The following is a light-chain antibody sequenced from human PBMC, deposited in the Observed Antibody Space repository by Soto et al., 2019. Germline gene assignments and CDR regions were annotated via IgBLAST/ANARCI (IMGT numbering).Light chain of an antibody. J-gene: IGKJ1*01. CDR1: QTISNY. Sequence: DIQMTQSPSSLSASIGDKVTITCRASQTISNYLNWYQQRPGKAPNLLIYAASSLQSGVPSRFSGSGSGTDFTLTITNLQPEDFGSYFCQQSFSTPRTFGLGTKVEIK. CDR2: AAS. CDR3: QQSFSTPRT. V-gene: IGKV1-39*01.